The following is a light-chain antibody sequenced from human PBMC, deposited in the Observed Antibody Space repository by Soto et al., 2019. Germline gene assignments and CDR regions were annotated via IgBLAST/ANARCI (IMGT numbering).Light chain of an antibody. CDR1: QSVGNSH. V-gene: IGKV3-20*01. J-gene: IGKJ5*01. Sequence: TVLTQSPGTLYFSPGERATLSCRASQSVGNSHVAWYQQRRGLPPRLLIYGASNRATGIPDRFSGSGSGADFTLTISCLQSEDFAVYHCQQYYDWPPFTFGQGTRLEIK. CDR2: GAS. CDR3: QQYYDWPPFT.